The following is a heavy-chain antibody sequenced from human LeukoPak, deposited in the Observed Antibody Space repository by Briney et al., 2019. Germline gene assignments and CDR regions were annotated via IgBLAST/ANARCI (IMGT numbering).Heavy chain of an antibody. D-gene: IGHD6-13*01. J-gene: IGHJ3*02. Sequence: SETLSLTCTVSGGSISSSSYYWGWIRQPPGKGLEWIGSIYYSGSTYYNPSLKSRVTISVDTSKNQFSLKLSSVTAADTAVYYCARTQQLDAFEIWGQRTTVTVSS. V-gene: IGHV4-39*01. CDR1: GGSISSSSYY. CDR3: ARTQQLDAFEI. CDR2: IYYSGST.